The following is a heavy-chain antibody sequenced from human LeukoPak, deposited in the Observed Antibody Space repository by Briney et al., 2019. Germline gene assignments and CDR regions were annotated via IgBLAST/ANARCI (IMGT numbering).Heavy chain of an antibody. CDR3: ARAGLGVRGVISYYYYYGMDV. J-gene: IGHJ6*02. D-gene: IGHD3-10*01. V-gene: IGHV3-33*08. CDR2: IWYDGSNE. CDR1: GFTFSSYG. Sequence: GGSLRLSCAASGFTFSSYGMHWVRQAPGKGLEWVAVIWYDGSNEYYADSVKGRFTISRDNSKNTLYLQMNSLRAEDTAVYYCARAGLGVRGVISYYYYYGMDVWGQGTTVTVSS.